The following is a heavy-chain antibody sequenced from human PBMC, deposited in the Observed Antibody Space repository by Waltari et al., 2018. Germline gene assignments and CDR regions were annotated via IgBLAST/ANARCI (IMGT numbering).Heavy chain of an antibody. J-gene: IGHJ4*02. Sequence: EVQLVESGGGLVQPGGSLRLSCAAYGFTFSHSWMYWVRQSPGKGLVGVSRISMYGSIVNYAVSVKGRFTIARDNAKSTLFLQMNSLGVDDTALYYCVTTGVAGFYWGQGTRVTVSS. CDR3: VTTGVAGFY. V-gene: IGHV3-74*01. D-gene: IGHD6-19*01. CDR2: ISMYGSIV. CDR1: GFTFSHSW.